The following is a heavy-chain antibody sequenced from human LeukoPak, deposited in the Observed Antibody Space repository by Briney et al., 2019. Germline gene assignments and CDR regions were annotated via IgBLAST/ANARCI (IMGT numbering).Heavy chain of an antibody. CDR1: GFTFDDYA. V-gene: IGHV3-9*01. CDR3: GRWRSSGIDY. J-gene: IGHJ4*02. Sequence: GGSLRLSCAASGFTFDDYAMHWVRQAPGKGLEWVSGISWNSGSIGYADSVKGRFTISRDNAKNSLYLQMNSLRAEDTAVYYCGRWRSSGIDYWGLGTLVTVSS. CDR2: ISWNSGSI. D-gene: IGHD3-10*01.